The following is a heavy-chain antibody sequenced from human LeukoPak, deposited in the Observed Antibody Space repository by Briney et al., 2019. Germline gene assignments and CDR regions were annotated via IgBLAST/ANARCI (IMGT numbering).Heavy chain of an antibody. CDR2: IRYDGSNK. V-gene: IGHV3-30*02. CDR3: AKDYYYGSGSFYYYYYMDV. CDR1: GFTFSSYG. J-gene: IGHJ6*03. Sequence: GGSLRLSCAASGFTFSSYGMHWVRQAPGKGLEWVAFIRYDGSNKYYADSVKGRFTISRDNSKNTLYLQMNSLRAEDTAVYYCAKDYYYGSGSFYYYYYMDVWGKGTTVTISS. D-gene: IGHD3-10*01.